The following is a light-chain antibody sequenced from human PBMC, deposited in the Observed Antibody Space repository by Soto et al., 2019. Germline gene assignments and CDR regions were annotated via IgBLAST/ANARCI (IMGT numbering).Light chain of an antibody. J-gene: IGLJ2*01. Sequence: QSVLTQPPSVSGAPGQRVTISCTGSSSNIGAGYDVHWYQQLPGTAPKLLIYGNTNRPSGVPDRFSSSKSGTSASLAITGLQAEDEADYYCHSYDSSLSGSVFGGGTKVTVL. CDR3: HSYDSSLSGSV. CDR1: SSNIGAGYD. V-gene: IGLV1-40*01. CDR2: GNT.